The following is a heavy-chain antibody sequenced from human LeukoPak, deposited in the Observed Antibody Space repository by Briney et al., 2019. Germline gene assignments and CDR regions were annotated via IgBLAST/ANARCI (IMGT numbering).Heavy chain of an antibody. V-gene: IGHV3-48*01. CDR1: GFPFIEYS. CDR2: IGIDSGNT. CDR3: ARDHNYAFDN. J-gene: IGHJ4*02. Sequence: GGSLRLSCAASGFPFIEYSMNWVRQVPGKGLEWIAYIGIDSGNTKYADSVRGRFTISADKTKNSLYLQMNSLRVDDTAVYYCARDHNYAFDNWGQGTLVSVAS. D-gene: IGHD1-1*01.